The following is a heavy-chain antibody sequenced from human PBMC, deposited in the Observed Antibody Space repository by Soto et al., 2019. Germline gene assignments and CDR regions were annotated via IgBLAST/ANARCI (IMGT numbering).Heavy chain of an antibody. Sequence: TLSLTCPVSGASSSSGGYYWSWIRQHPGKGLEWIGYIYYSGSTYYNPSLKSRVTISVDTSKNQFSLKLSSVTAADTAVYYCAREGSRYSSNYWGQGTPVTVSS. CDR2: IYYSGST. D-gene: IGHD5-18*01. CDR1: GASSSSGGYY. V-gene: IGHV4-31*03. J-gene: IGHJ4*02. CDR3: AREGSRYSSNY.